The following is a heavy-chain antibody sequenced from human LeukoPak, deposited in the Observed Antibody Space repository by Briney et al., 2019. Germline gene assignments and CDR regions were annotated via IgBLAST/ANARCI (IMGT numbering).Heavy chain of an antibody. V-gene: IGHV1-18*01. D-gene: IGHD6-19*01. CDR2: ISAYNGNT. CDR1: GYTLTELS. Sequence: GASVKVSCKVSGYTLTELSMHWVRQAPGKGLEWMGWISAYNGNTNYVQKLQGRVTMTTDTSTSTAYMELRSLRSDDTAVYYCARNSHGYSSGWLQFNFDYWGQGTLVTVSS. CDR3: ARNSHGYSSGWLQFNFDY. J-gene: IGHJ4*02.